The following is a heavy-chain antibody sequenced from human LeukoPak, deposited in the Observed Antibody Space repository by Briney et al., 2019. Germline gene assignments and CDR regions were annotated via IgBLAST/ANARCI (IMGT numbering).Heavy chain of an antibody. CDR3: ARATPKRGYSGYDRGYFDY. V-gene: IGHV3-33*01. CDR1: GFTFSSYG. D-gene: IGHD5-12*01. CDR2: ICYDGSNK. J-gene: IGHJ4*02. Sequence: GGSLRLSCAASGFTFSSYGMHWVCQAPGKGLEWVAVICYDGSNKYYADSVKGRFTISRDNSKNTLYLQMNSLRAEDTAVYYCARATPKRGYSGYDRGYFDYWGQGTLVTVSS.